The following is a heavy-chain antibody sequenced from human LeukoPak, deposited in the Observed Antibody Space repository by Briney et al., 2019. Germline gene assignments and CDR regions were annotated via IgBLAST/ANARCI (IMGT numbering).Heavy chain of an antibody. J-gene: IGHJ3*02. CDR1: GYTFTGYY. CDR2: INPNSGGT. Sequence: ASVKVSCKASGYTFTGYYMHRVRPAPGQGLEWMGWINPNSGGTNYAQKFQGWVTMTRDTSISTAYMELSRLRSDDTAVYYCARETTVTTGSDAFDIWGQGTMVTVSS. D-gene: IGHD4-11*01. V-gene: IGHV1-2*04. CDR3: ARETTVTTGSDAFDI.